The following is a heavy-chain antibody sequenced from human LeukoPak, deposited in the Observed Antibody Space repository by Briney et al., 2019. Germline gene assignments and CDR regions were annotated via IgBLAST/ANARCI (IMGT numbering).Heavy chain of an antibody. Sequence: SVKVSCKASGGTFSSYAISWVRQAPGQGLEWMGRIIPILGIANYAQKFQDRVTITADKSTSTAYMELSSLRSEDTAVYYCARATYYYDSSGYHRELNLDYWGQGTLVTVSS. D-gene: IGHD3-22*01. V-gene: IGHV1-69*04. CDR2: IIPILGIA. J-gene: IGHJ4*02. CDR1: GGTFSSYA. CDR3: ARATYYYDSSGYHRELNLDY.